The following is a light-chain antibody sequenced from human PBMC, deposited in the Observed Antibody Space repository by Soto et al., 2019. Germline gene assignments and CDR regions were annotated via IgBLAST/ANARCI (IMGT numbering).Light chain of an antibody. V-gene: IGLV2-11*01. J-gene: IGLJ1*01. CDR1: SSDVGGYNL. CDR3: CAYAGSYTYV. CDR2: DVS. Sequence: QSALTQPRSVSGSPGQSVTISCTGTSSDVGGYNLVSWYQQYAGKAPKLMIYDVSKRPSGVPDRFSGSKSGNTASLTISGLQVEDEADYYCCAYAGSYTYVFGTGTKLTVL.